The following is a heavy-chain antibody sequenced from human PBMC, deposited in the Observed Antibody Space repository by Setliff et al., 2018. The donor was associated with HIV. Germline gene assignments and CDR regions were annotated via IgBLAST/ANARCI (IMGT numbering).Heavy chain of an antibody. V-gene: IGHV5-51*01. J-gene: IGHJ5*02. D-gene: IGHD3-22*01. CDR2: VYPGDSDT. CDR3: ARQEDYYDSSGYYYRWFDP. Sequence: PGESLKISCKGSGYSFSNYWIGWVRQMPGKGLEWMGIVYPGDSDTRYSPSFEGQVTISADKSISTAYLQWSSLNASDTAMYYCARQEDYYDSSGYYYRWFDPWGQGTRVTVSS. CDR1: GYSFSNYW.